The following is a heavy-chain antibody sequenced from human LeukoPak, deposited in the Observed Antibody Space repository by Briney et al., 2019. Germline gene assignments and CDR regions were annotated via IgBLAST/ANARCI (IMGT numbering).Heavy chain of an antibody. V-gene: IGHV3-53*01. Sequence: GGSLRLSCAASGFTLSSNYMSWVRQAPGKGLGRDTVIYTGGITYYADSVKGRITISRDTSKTTLYLQMNSLRAEDTAVYYCARGDFWSGYSHFDYWGQGTLVTVSS. D-gene: IGHD3-3*01. CDR1: GFTLSSNY. CDR3: ARGDFWSGYSHFDY. J-gene: IGHJ4*01. CDR2: IYTGGIT.